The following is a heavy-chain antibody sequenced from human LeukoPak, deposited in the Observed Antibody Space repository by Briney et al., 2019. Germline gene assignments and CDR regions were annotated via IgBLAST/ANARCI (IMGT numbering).Heavy chain of an antibody. CDR1: RFTFSNYG. CDR2: ISYDGSNE. Sequence: PGGSLRLSCAASRFTFSNYGMHWVRQAPGKGLEWVAVISYDGSNEYYADSVKGRFTISRDNSKNTLYLQMSSLRAEDTAVYYCAKEFNRGLPDYWGQGTLVTVPS. D-gene: IGHD2-21*01. V-gene: IGHV3-30*18. CDR3: AKEFNRGLPDY. J-gene: IGHJ4*02.